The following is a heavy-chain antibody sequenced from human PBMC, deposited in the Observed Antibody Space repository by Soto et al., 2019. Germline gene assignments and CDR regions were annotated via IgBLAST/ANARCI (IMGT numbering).Heavy chain of an antibody. CDR2: ISAYNGNT. Sequence: ASVKVSCKASGYTFTSYGISWVRQAPGQGLEWMGWISAYNGNTNYAQKLQGRVTMTTDTSTSTAYMELRSLRSEDTAVYYCARDPSPDYDILTGPPPNWFDPWGQGTLVTVSS. V-gene: IGHV1-18*01. CDR1: GYTFTSYG. CDR3: ARDPSPDYDILTGPPPNWFDP. J-gene: IGHJ5*02. D-gene: IGHD3-9*01.